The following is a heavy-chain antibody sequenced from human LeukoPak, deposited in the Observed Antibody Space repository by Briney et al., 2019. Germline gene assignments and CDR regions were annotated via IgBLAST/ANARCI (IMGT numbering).Heavy chain of an antibody. J-gene: IGHJ1*01. V-gene: IGHV3-21*01. Sequence: GGSLRLSCAASGFTFSNYYMNWVRQAPGKGLEWVSSVTSSSSNIYYADSVKGRFTISRDNAKNSLDLQMNSLRAEDTAVYYCARGAAVRGVINFQHWGQGTLVTVSS. CDR2: VTSSSSNI. CDR1: GFTFSNYY. CDR3: ARGAAVRGVINFQH. D-gene: IGHD3-10*01.